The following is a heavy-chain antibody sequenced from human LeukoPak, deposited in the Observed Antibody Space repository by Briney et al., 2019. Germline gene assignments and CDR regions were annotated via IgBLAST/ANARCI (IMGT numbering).Heavy chain of an antibody. D-gene: IGHD6-6*01. Sequence: GGSLRLSCAASGFTFSSYAMSWVRQAPGKGLEWVSAISGSGGSTYYADSVKGRFTISRDNSKNTLYLQMNSLRAEDTAVYYCARGVHDSSITGDYWGQGTLVTVSS. V-gene: IGHV3-23*01. CDR3: ARGVHDSSITGDY. J-gene: IGHJ4*02. CDR2: ISGSGGST. CDR1: GFTFSSYA.